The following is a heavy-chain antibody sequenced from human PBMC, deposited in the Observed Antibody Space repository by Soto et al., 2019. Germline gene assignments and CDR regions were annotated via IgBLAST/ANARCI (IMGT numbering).Heavy chain of an antibody. Sequence: QLQLVQSGAEVKKPGSSVKVSCKASGGNFRRYAISWVRQAPGQGLEWMGGILPIFGSPNHALKFRDRVTITADESTSTASLELTSLTSEDTAIYYCVFGDCTSTSCSYYFYGLDVWGQGTTVSVSS. CDR1: GGNFRRYA. CDR3: VFGDCTSTSCSYYFYGLDV. D-gene: IGHD2-2*01. J-gene: IGHJ6*02. V-gene: IGHV1-69*01. CDR2: ILPIFGSP.